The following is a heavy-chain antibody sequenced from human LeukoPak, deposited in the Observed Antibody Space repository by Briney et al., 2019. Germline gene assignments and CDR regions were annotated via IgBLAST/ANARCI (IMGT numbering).Heavy chain of an antibody. Sequence: SETLSLTCTVSGGSISSSSYYWGWIRQPPGKGLDWIVSIHYSGSTYYNPSLKSRVTISVDTSQNQSSLSLSSVTAADTAVYYCARGSAYEHWGQGTLVTVSS. D-gene: IGHD5-12*01. J-gene: IGHJ4*02. CDR1: GGSISSSSYY. CDR2: IHYSGST. CDR3: ARGSAYEH. V-gene: IGHV4-39*01.